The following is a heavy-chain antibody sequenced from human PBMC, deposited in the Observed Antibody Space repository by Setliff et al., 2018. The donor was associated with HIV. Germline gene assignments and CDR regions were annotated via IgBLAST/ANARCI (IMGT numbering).Heavy chain of an antibody. CDR2: IYKSGST. Sequence: PSETLSLTCSVSGGSISTYHWSWIRQPPGKGLEWIGYIYKSGSTNYSPSLKGRVTISPGTSKNQFSLKLTSVTAADTAVYYCARLSDTAMASFDSWGQGILVTVS. J-gene: IGHJ4*02. V-gene: IGHV4-59*08. D-gene: IGHD5-18*01. CDR1: GGSISTYH. CDR3: ARLSDTAMASFDS.